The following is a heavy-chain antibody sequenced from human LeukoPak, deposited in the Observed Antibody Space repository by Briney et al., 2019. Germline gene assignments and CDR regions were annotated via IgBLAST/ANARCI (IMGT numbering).Heavy chain of an antibody. CDR3: ARVLPRSSGWYGDYYYYMDV. CDR2: INHSGST. Sequence: PSETLSLTCAVYGGSFSGYYRSWIRQPPGKGLEWIGEINHSGSTNYNPSLKSRVTISVDTSKNQFSLKLSSVTAADTAVYYCARVLPRSSGWYGDYYYYMDVWGKGTTVTVSS. V-gene: IGHV4-34*01. CDR1: GGSFSGYY. D-gene: IGHD6-19*01. J-gene: IGHJ6*03.